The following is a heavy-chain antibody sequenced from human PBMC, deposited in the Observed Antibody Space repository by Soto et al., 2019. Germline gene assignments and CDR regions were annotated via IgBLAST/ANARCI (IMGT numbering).Heavy chain of an antibody. CDR2: INPSGGST. CDR1: GGTFSSYA. Sequence: GASVKVSCKASGGTFSSYAISWVRQARGQGLEWMGIINPSGGSTSYPQNFQGRVTMTTDTSTSTVYMELSSLRSEDTAVYYCARVTVTKRTFDYWGQGTLVTVSS. V-gene: IGHV1-46*01. D-gene: IGHD4-17*01. J-gene: IGHJ4*02. CDR3: ARVTVTKRTFDY.